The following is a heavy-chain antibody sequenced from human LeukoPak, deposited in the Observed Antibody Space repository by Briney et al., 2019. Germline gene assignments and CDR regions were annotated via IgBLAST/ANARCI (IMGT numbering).Heavy chain of an antibody. CDR1: GGSISSGGYY. J-gene: IGHJ4*02. CDR2: IYYSGST. CDR3: ARADSGGYLFHY. D-gene: IGHD1-26*01. Sequence: SETLSLTCTVSGGSISSGGYYWSWIRQHPGKGLEWIGYIYYSGSTYYNPSLKSRVTISVDTSKNQFSLKLSSVTAADTAVYYCARADSGGYLFHYWGQGTLVTVSS. V-gene: IGHV4-31*03.